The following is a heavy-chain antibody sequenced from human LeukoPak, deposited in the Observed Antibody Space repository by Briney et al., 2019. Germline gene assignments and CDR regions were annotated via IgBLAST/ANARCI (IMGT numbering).Heavy chain of an antibody. J-gene: IGHJ4*02. CDR3: AKTGLTAWESYYYDSSGYYDY. CDR1: GFTFTSYS. Sequence: GGSLRLSCAASGFTFTSYSMNWVRQAPGKGLEWVSTISGGGSTYYADSVKGRFTISRDNSKNTLYLQMNSLRAEDTAVYYCAKTGLTAWESYYYDSSGYYDYWGQGTLVTVSS. CDR2: ISGGGST. V-gene: IGHV3-23*01. D-gene: IGHD3-22*01.